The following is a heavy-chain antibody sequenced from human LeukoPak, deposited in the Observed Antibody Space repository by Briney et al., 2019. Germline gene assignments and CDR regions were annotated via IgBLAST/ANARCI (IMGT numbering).Heavy chain of an antibody. CDR1: GGSISSGGYY. CDR2: IYYSGST. V-gene: IGHV4-31*03. Sequence: PSETLSLTCTVSGGSISSGGYYWSWIRQHPGKGLEWIGYIYYSGSTYYNASLKSRVTISVDTSKNQFSLKLSSVTAADTAVYYCARGAYYYDSSGFPSDAFDIWGQGTMVTVSS. D-gene: IGHD3-22*01. J-gene: IGHJ3*02. CDR3: ARGAYYYDSSGFPSDAFDI.